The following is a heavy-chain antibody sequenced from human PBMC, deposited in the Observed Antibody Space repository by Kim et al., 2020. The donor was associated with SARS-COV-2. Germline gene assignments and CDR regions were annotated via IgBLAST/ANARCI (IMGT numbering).Heavy chain of an antibody. D-gene: IGHD3-22*01. V-gene: IGHV3-23*01. CDR3: AKDHYDSSGGDAFDI. J-gene: IGHJ3*02. Sequence: DSVKGRFTISRDNSKNTLYLQMNSLRAEDTAVYYCAKDHYDSSGGDAFDIWGQGTMVTVSS.